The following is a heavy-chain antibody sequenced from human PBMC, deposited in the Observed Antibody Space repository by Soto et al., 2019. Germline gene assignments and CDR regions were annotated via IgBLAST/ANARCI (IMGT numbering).Heavy chain of an antibody. CDR1: GFSFSNFP. J-gene: IGHJ4*02. D-gene: IGHD6-13*01. CDR2: ISYDGSDR. CDR3: ARGNSSSWLFYFDC. Sequence: PGGSLRLSCAASGFSFSNFPIHWVRQAPGKGLEWVALISYDGSDRYYADSVKGRFAISRDNSKNTLYLQMNSLRVEDTAVYYCARGNSSSWLFYFDCWGQGTLVTVSS. V-gene: IGHV3-30*09.